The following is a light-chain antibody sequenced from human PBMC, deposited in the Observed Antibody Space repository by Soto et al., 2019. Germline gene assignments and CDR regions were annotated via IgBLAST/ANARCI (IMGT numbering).Light chain of an antibody. CDR2: AAS. CDR1: QGISSY. CDR3: QQLNSYPPT. V-gene: IGKV1-9*01. J-gene: IGKJ2*01. Sequence: IQLTQSPSSLSASVGDRVTITCRASQGISSYLAWYQQKPGKAPKFLIYAASTLQRGVPSRFSGSGSGTDFTLTIRSLQPEDVATYFCQQLNSYPPTFGQGTELEIK.